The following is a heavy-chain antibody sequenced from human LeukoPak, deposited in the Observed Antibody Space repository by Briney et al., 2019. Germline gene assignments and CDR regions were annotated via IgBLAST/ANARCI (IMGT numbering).Heavy chain of an antibody. CDR1: GFTFDDYA. CDR2: ISWNSGSI. J-gene: IGHJ4*02. V-gene: IGHV3-9*01. D-gene: IGHD6-19*01. Sequence: GGSLRLSCAASGFTFDDYAMHWVRQAPGKGLEWVSGISWNSGSIGYADSVKGRFTISRDNAKNSLYLQMNSLRAEDTALYCCAKVGSAVAGKKDFDYWGQGTLVTVSS. CDR3: AKVGSAVAGKKDFDY.